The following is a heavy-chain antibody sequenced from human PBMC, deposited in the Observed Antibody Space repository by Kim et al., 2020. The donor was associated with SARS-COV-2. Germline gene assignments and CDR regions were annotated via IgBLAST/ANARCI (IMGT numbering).Heavy chain of an antibody. CDR2: ISAYNGNT. V-gene: IGHV1-18*04. D-gene: IGHD6-19*01. Sequence: ASVKVSCKASGYTFTSYGISWVRQAPGQGLEWMGWISAYNGNTNYAQKLQGRVTMTTDTSTSTAYMELRSLRSDDTAVYYCARPRYSSGWYPTFSYGMDVWGQGTTVTVSS. J-gene: IGHJ6*02. CDR1: GYTFTSYG. CDR3: ARPRYSSGWYPTFSYGMDV.